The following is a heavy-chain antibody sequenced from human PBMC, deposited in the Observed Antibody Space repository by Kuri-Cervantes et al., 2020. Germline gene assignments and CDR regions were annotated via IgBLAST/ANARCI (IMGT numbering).Heavy chain of an antibody. J-gene: IGHJ4*02. Sequence: ASVKVSCKASGYTFTSYDINWVRQATGQGLEWMGWMNPNSGNTGYAQKFQGRVTMTRDTSTSTVYMELSSLRSEDTAVYYCARDQGYDILTGYWEDYWGQGTLVTVSS. D-gene: IGHD3-9*01. CDR1: GYTFTSYD. V-gene: IGHV1-8*01. CDR2: MNPNSGNT. CDR3: ARDQGYDILTGYWEDY.